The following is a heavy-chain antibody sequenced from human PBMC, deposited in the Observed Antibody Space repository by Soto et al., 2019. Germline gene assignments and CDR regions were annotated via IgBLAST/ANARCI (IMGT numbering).Heavy chain of an antibody. V-gene: IGHV3-33*01. Sequence: QVQLVESGGGVVQPGRSLRLSCAASGFTFSSFGMHWVRQAPGKGLEWVAIIWYDGSKKYYADSVKGRFTISRDNSKNTLYLHMNSLSAEDTAVYYCARESVVVTATFDLWGRGTLVTVSS. CDR3: ARESVVVTATFDL. CDR1: GFTFSSFG. D-gene: IGHD2-21*02. CDR2: IWYDGSKK. J-gene: IGHJ2*01.